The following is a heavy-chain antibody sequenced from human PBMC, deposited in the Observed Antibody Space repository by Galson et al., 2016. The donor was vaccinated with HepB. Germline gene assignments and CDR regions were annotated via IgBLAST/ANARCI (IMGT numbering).Heavy chain of an antibody. Sequence: QSGAEVKKPGESLKISCQGSGYSFTNHWIAWVRQMPGKGLEWMGIFFPDDSDTKYSPSFQGHVSFAADKSINTAYLHWSGLKASDTAMYYCARLSLVGAMDVWGQGTTVTVSS. CDR1: GYSFTNHW. CDR2: FFPDDSDT. CDR3: ARLSLVGAMDV. V-gene: IGHV5-51*01. D-gene: IGHD2-8*02. J-gene: IGHJ6*02.